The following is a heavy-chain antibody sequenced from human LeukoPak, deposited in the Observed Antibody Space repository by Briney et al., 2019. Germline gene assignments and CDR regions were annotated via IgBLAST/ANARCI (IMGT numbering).Heavy chain of an antibody. CDR1: GVSISSSSYY. CDR3: ARVGEQQLYFDY. D-gene: IGHD6-13*01. CDR2: IYYSGST. Sequence: PSETLSLTCTVSGVSISSSSYYWGWLRQPPGKGLEWIVSIYYSGSTYYNPSLKSRVTISVDTSKNQFSLKLSSVTAADTAVYYCARVGEQQLYFDYWGQGTLVTVSS. V-gene: IGHV4-39*07. J-gene: IGHJ4*02.